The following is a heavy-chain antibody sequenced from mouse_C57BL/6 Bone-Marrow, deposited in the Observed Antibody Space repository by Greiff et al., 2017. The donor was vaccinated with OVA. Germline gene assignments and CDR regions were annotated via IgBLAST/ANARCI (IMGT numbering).Heavy chain of an antibody. CDR1: GFTFSDYY. CDR2: INYDGSST. Sequence: EVKLVESEGGLVQPGSSMKLSCTASGFTFSDYYMAWVRQVPEKGLEWVANINYDGSSTYYLDSLKSRFIISRDNAKNILYLQMSSLKSEDTATYYCARDRNWDGIDYWGQGTTLTVSS. D-gene: IGHD4-1*01. CDR3: ARDRNWDGIDY. V-gene: IGHV5-16*01. J-gene: IGHJ2*01.